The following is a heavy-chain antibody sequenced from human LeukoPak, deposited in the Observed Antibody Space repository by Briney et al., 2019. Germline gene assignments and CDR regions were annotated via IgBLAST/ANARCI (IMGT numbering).Heavy chain of an antibody. D-gene: IGHD2-2*01. Sequence: SQTLSLTCAISGDSVSSNSAAWNWIRQSPSRGLEWLGRTYYRSKWYNDYAVSVKSRITINPDTSKNQFSLQLNSVTPEDTAVYYCARIRHNCSSTSCQLDAFDIWGQGTMVTVSS. J-gene: IGHJ3*02. CDR3: ARIRHNCSSTSCQLDAFDI. V-gene: IGHV6-1*01. CDR2: TYYRSKWYN. CDR1: GDSVSSNSAA.